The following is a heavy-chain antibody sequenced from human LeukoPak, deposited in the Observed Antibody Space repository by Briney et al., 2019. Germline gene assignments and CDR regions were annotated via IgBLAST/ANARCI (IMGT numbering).Heavy chain of an antibody. D-gene: IGHD3-22*01. CDR3: ARGGYYYDSSGYYFDY. CDR2: IIPIFGTA. CDR1: GGTFSIYA. J-gene: IGHJ4*02. Sequence: SVKVSCKASGGTFSIYAISWVRQAPGQGLEWMGGIIPIFGTANYAQKFQGRVTITADESTSTAYMELSSLRSEDTAVYYCARGGYYYDSSGYYFDYWGQGTLVTVSS. V-gene: IGHV1-69*13.